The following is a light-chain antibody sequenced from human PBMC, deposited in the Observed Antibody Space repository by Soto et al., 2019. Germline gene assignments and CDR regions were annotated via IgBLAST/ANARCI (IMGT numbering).Light chain of an antibody. V-gene: IGKV1-5*03. CDR3: QQYYSYPWT. J-gene: IGKJ1*01. CDR1: QSISPW. CDR2: KAS. Sequence: DIQMTQFPSTLSAFVGDRVTITCRASQSISPWLAWYRQKPGKAPKLLIYKASSLNSGVPLRFSGSGSGTEFTLTISSLQAEDLATYFWQQYYSYPWTFGQGTKVEIK.